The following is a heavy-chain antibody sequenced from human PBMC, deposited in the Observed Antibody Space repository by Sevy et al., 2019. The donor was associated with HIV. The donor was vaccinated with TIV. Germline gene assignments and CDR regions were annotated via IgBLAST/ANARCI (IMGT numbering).Heavy chain of an antibody. D-gene: IGHD2-15*01. J-gene: IGHJ3*02. CDR1: GFTFSSYA. CDR2: ISYDGSNK. CDR3: ARERVDCENIVVVDPPGAFDI. V-gene: IGHV3-30-3*01. Sequence: GGSLRLSCAASGFTFSSYAMHWVRQAPGKGLEWVAVISYDGSNKYYADSVKGRFTISRDNSKNTLYLQMNSLRAEDTAVYYCARERVDCENIVVVDPPGAFDIWGQGTMVTVSS.